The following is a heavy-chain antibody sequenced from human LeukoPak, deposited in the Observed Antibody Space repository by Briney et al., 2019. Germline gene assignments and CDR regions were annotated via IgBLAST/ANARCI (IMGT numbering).Heavy chain of an antibody. J-gene: IGHJ4*02. V-gene: IGHV4-4*07. D-gene: IGHD1-26*01. CDR1: GGSLNTEY. Sequence: SETLSLTCTLSGGSLNTEYCSWIRQSAGKGLEWIGHISTSVTTTYNPSLKPRVTMSVDTSKDQFSLKLSSVAAADTAVYYCAREATIVGATIIWGQGTLVTVSS. CDR3: AREATIVGATII. CDR2: ISTSVTT.